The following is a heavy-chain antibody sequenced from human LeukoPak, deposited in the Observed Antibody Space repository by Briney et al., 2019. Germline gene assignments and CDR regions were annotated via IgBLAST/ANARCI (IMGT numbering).Heavy chain of an antibody. CDR2: IYYRGNT. J-gene: IGHJ2*01. V-gene: IGHV4-59*01. CDR1: NDSINSYY. D-gene: IGHD1-26*01. CDR3: ARVSHSWPWVFFDP. Sequence: SETLSLTCTVSNDSINSYYWSWIRQSPGKGLEWIGSIYYRGNTNYNPSLQSRLSISVDTSKNQFFLSQNSVTAADTAVYYCARVSHSWPWVFFDPWGRGTLVTVSS.